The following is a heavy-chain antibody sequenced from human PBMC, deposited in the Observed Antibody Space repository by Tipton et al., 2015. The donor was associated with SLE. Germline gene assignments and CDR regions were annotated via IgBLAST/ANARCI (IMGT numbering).Heavy chain of an antibody. CDR1: GFTFSGSA. D-gene: IGHD1-26*01. CDR3: ARGGSYYGTFHS. V-gene: IGHV3-73*01. CDR2: IRSKANSYAT. J-gene: IGHJ4*02. Sequence: SLRLSCAASGFTFSGSAMHWVRQASGKGLEWVGRIRSKANSYATAYAASVKGRFTISRDDSKNTAYLQMNSLKTEDTAVYYCARGGSYYGTFHSWGQGTLVTVSS.